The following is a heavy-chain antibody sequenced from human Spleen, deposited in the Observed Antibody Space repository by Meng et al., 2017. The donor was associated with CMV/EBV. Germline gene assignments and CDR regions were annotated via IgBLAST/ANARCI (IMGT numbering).Heavy chain of an antibody. CDR3: ARPGAYAYGMDV. CDR1: GFTFSSYA. J-gene: IGHJ6*02. Sequence: GESLKISCAASGFTFSSYAMSWVRQAPGKGLEWVANIKQDGSAKYYVDSVKGRFTISRDNAKSSLYLQMNSLRAEDTAVYYCARPGAYAYGMDVWGQGTTVTVSS. CDR2: IKQDGSAK. D-gene: IGHD2-2*01. V-gene: IGHV3-7*01.